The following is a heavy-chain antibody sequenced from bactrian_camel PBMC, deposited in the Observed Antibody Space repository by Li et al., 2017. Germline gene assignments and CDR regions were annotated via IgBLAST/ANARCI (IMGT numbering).Heavy chain of an antibody. CDR2: IDTDGIT. CDR3: AADECRVYVDYRGWWRASN. Sequence: VQLVESGGGSVQAGGSLRLSCAVSGHTYKQYCMGWFRQATNSEREGVAVIDTDGITTYADPVKGRFIISKDSAKDTLYLQMNSLKPEDTAMYYCAADECRVYVDYRGWWRASNRGRGTQVTVS. CDR1: GHTYKQYC. D-gene: IGHD4*01. J-gene: IGHJ4*01. V-gene: IGHV3S53*01.